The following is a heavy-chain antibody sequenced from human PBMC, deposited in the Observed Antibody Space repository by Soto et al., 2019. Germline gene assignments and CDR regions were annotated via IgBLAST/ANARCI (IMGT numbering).Heavy chain of an antibody. CDR3: ARGPEQAELPRPDAFDI. Sequence: HVQLVESGGGLVKPGGSLRLSCAASGFTVSDYYMSWIRQAPTQGLEFISYISPTGSHTAYADSVKGRFTISRDNIKNSLYMQINSLTAYDTSVYLCARGPEQAELPRPDAFDIGGQGTLFTVSS. CDR1: GFTVSDYY. V-gene: IGHV3-11*04. D-gene: IGHD1-7*01. CDR2: ISPTGSHT. J-gene: IGHJ3*02.